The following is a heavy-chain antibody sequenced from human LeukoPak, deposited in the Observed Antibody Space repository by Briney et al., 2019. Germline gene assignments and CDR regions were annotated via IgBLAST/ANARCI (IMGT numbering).Heavy chain of an antibody. CDR1: GFTVSSNY. J-gene: IGHJ4*02. V-gene: IGHV3-53*01. CDR3: ARGYSSSPIDY. CDR2: IYSGGST. Sequence: GGSLRLSCAASGFTVSSNYMSWVRQAPGKGLEWVSVIYSGGSTYYADSVKGRFTISRDNSKNTLYLQMNSLRAEDTAVYYCARGYSSSPIDYWGQGTLATVSS. D-gene: IGHD6-6*01.